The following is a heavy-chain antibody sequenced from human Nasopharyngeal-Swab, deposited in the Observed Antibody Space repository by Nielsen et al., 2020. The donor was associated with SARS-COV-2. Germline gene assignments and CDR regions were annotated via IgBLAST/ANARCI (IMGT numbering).Heavy chain of an antibody. Sequence: WIRQPPGKGLEWIGSIYYSGSTYYNPSLKSRVTISVDTSKNQFSLKLSPVTAADTAVYYCARPGYDSSGYTSYFDYWGQGTLVTVS. CDR3: ARPGYDSSGYTSYFDY. J-gene: IGHJ4*02. CDR2: IYYSGST. D-gene: IGHD3-22*01. V-gene: IGHV4-39*01.